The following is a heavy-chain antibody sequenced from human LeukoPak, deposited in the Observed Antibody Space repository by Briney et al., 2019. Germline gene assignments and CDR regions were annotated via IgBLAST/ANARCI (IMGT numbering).Heavy chain of an antibody. D-gene: IGHD3-22*01. CDR3: AKDLGDYYDSSGYYTLPGY. Sequence: GSLRLSCAASGFTFDDYAMHWVRQAPGKGLEWVSLISWDGGSTYYADSVKGRFTISRDNSKNSLYLQMNSLRAEDTALYYCAKDLGDYYDSSGYYTLPGYWGQGTLVTVSS. CDR1: GFTFDDYA. J-gene: IGHJ4*02. CDR2: ISWDGGST. V-gene: IGHV3-43D*03.